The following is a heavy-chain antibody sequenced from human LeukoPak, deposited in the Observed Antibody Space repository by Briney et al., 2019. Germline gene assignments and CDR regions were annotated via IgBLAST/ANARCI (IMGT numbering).Heavy chain of an antibody. CDR3: ARTTLDYGSAFFDY. CDR1: GFTFSTYW. CDR2: IKQDGSEK. Sequence: GGSLRLSCAASGFTFSTYWMSWVRQARGKGLEWVANIKQDGSEKYYVDSVKGRFTISRDNAKNSLYLQMNSLRAEDTAVYYCARTTLDYGSAFFDYWGQGTLVTVSS. D-gene: IGHD3-10*01. J-gene: IGHJ4*02. V-gene: IGHV3-7*01.